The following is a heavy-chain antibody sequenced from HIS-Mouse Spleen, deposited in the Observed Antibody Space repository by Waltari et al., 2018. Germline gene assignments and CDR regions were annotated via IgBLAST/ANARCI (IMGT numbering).Heavy chain of an antibody. CDR2: IYYSGST. J-gene: IGHJ2*01. D-gene: IGHD6-13*01. CDR3: AREIPYSSSWYDWYFDL. Sequence: QLQLQESVPGLVKPSETLSLTCTVSCGSISSSSYYWCWLRQPPGKGLEWIGSIYYSGSTYYNPSLKSRVTISVDTSKNQFSLKLSSVTAADTAVYYCAREIPYSSSWYDWYFDLWGRGTLVTVSS. V-gene: IGHV4-39*07. CDR1: CGSISSSSYY.